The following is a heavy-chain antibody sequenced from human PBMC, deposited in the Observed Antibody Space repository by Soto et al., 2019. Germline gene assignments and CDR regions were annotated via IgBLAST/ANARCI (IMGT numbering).Heavy chain of an antibody. CDR1: GGSIRSYY. J-gene: IGHJ4*02. V-gene: IGHV4-59*08. D-gene: IGHD3-22*01. Sequence: SETLSLTCTVSGGSIRSYYWSWIRQPPGKGLEWIGYIYYSGSTKYNPSLKSRVTISVDSSKNQFSLKLDSVTAADTAVYYCARLGGYQAFDYWGQGTLVTVSS. CDR3: ARLGGYQAFDY. CDR2: IYYSGST.